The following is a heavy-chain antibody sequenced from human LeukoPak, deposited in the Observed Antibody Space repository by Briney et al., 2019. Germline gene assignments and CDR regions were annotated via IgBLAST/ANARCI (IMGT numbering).Heavy chain of an antibody. V-gene: IGHV1-69*01. D-gene: IGHD3-10*01. Sequence: GASVKVSCKASGGTFSSYAISWVQQAPGQGLEWMGGIIPIFGTANYAQKFQGRVTITADESTSTAYMELSSLRSEDTAVYYCAYYGSGSPLMIYGMDVWGKGTTVTVSS. J-gene: IGHJ6*04. CDR2: IIPIFGTA. CDR1: GGTFSSYA. CDR3: AYYGSGSPLMIYGMDV.